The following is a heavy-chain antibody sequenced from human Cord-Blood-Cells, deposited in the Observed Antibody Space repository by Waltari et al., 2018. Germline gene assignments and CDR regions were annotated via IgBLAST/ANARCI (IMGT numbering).Heavy chain of an antibody. CDR3: ARGEGADIVVGPAAIAEYFQH. D-gene: IGHD2-2*01. Sequence: QVQLQQWGAGLLKPSETLSPTCAVYGGSFSGYYCSWIRQPPGTALEWIGEINHRGSTNYNPSLKSRVTISVDTSKDHFSLKLSSVTAADTAVYYCARGEGADIVVGPAAIAEYFQHWGQGTLVTVSS. J-gene: IGHJ1*01. CDR2: INHRGST. V-gene: IGHV4-34*01. CDR1: GGSFSGYY.